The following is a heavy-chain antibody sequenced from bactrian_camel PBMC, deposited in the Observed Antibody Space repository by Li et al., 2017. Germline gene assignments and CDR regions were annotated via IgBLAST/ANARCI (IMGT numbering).Heavy chain of an antibody. CDR2: IVSDGTT. D-gene: IGHD5*01. J-gene: IGHJ4*01. Sequence: QVQLVESGGGLVQPEGSLRLTCALSGYPKSGYCMGWLRQSPGKEKEGLASIVSDGTTDYADSVKGRFTISFDNADNTLIPQMNNLTPEDSAMYYCGADSLVGVCRGRLWVGYARRYWGQGTQVTVS. V-gene: IGHV3S6*01. CDR3: GADSLVGVCRGRLWVGYARRY. CDR1: GYPKSGYC.